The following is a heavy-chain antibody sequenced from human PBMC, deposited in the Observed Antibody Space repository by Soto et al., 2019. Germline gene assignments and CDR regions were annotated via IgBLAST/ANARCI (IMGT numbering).Heavy chain of an antibody. CDR1: GFTSNDYA. CDR2: IYWNGGRI. V-gene: IGHV3-9*02. Sequence: EVQLVESGGGLVQPGRSLRLSCAASGFTSNDYAMHWIRQAPGKGLEWVSGIYWNGGRIGYADSVKGRFTISRDNAKNSLDLQMNSLRAEDSALYYWLKDITPGGLDNWGQGTLVTASS. D-gene: IGHD1-20*01. CDR3: LKDITPGGLDN. J-gene: IGHJ4*02.